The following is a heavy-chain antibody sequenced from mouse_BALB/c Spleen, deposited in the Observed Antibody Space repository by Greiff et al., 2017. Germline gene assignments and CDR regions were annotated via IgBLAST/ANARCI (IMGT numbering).Heavy chain of an antibody. CDR3: ARDEALLRPAWFAY. D-gene: IGHD1-2*01. Sequence: EVMLVESGGGLVKPGGSLKLSCAASGFTFSSYAMSWVRQTPEKRLEWVASISSGGSTYYPDSVKGRFTISRDNARNILYLQMSSLRSEDTAMYYCARDEALLRPAWFAYWGQGTLVTVSA. CDR1: GFTFSSYA. V-gene: IGHV5-6-5*01. J-gene: IGHJ3*01. CDR2: ISSGGST.